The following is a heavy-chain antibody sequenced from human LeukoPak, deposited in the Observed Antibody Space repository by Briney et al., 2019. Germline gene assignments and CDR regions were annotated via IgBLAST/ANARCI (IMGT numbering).Heavy chain of an antibody. CDR2: IYSGGST. CDR1: GFTFSDYY. J-gene: IGHJ3*02. Sequence: GGSLRLSCAASGFTFSDYYMSWIRQAPGKGLEWVSVIYSGGSTYYADSVKGRFTISRDNSKNTLYLQMNSLRAEDTAVYYCARALLWFGEPRDDAFDIWGQGTMVTVSS. D-gene: IGHD3-10*01. V-gene: IGHV3-66*02. CDR3: ARALLWFGEPRDDAFDI.